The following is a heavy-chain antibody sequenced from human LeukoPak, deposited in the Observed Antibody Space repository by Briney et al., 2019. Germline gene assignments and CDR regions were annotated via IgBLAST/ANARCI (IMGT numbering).Heavy chain of an antibody. V-gene: IGHV3-64*01. D-gene: IGHD3-10*01. J-gene: IGHJ4*02. Sequence: GGSLRLSCAASGFTFSSYAMHWVRQAPGKGLEYVSAISSNGGSTYYANSVKGRFTISRDNSKNTLYLQMGSLRAEDMAVYYCAREYYYGSGSQEYYFDYWGQGTVVTVSS. CDR2: ISSNGGST. CDR3: AREYYYGSGSQEYYFDY. CDR1: GFTFSSYA.